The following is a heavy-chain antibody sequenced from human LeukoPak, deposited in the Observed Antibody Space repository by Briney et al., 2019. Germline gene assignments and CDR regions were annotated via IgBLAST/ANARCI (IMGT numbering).Heavy chain of an antibody. D-gene: IGHD3-10*01. J-gene: IGHJ5*02. CDR2: MNPNSGNT. CDR1: GYTFTSYD. Sequence: GASVKVSCKASGYTFTSYDINWVRQATGQGLEWMGWMNPNSGNTGYAQKFQGRVTMTRNTSISTAYMELSSLRSEGTAVYYCARRLMVRDRLFDPWGQGTLVTVSS. CDR3: ARRLMVRDRLFDP. V-gene: IGHV1-8*01.